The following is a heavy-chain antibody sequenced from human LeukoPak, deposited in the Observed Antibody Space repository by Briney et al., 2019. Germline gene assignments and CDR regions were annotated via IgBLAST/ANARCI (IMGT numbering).Heavy chain of an antibody. J-gene: IGHJ5*01. CDR2: ISFDGRDK. Sequence: GGTLRLSCAASGFTFSSYGMSWVRQAPGKGLEWVALISFDGRDKQYADSVKGRFTISKDNSKNTLYLQMNSLRAEDTAVYYCAKDRSNWFDSWGQGTLVTVSS. V-gene: IGHV3-30*18. CDR3: AKDRSNWFDS. D-gene: IGHD2/OR15-2a*01. CDR1: GFTFSSYG.